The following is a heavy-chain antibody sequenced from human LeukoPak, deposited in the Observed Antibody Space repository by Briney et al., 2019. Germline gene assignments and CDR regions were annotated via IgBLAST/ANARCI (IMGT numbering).Heavy chain of an antibody. J-gene: IGHJ4*02. CDR1: GYAFTGYY. D-gene: IGHD4-23*01. V-gene: IGHV1-2*02. CDR3: ARDKDDYGGTFDY. Sequence: ASVKVSCKASGYAFTGYYMHWVRQAPGQGLEWMGWINPNSGGTNYAQKFQGRVTMTRDTSISTAYMELSRLRSDDTAVYYCARDKDDYGGTFDYWGQGTLVTVSS. CDR2: INPNSGGT.